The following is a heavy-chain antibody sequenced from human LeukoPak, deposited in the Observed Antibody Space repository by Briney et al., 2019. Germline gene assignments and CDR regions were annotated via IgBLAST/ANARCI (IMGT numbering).Heavy chain of an antibody. V-gene: IGHV4-59*04. CDR3: ARSLGDYCLDY. CDR1: GGSISSYY. CDR2: IYYSGST. Sequence: SETLSLTCTVSGGSISSYYWSWIRQPPGKGLEWIGYIYYSGSTYYNPSLKSRVTISVDTSKNQFSLKLSSVTAADTAVYYCARSLGDYCLDYWGQGTLVTVYS. D-gene: IGHD4-17*01. J-gene: IGHJ4*02.